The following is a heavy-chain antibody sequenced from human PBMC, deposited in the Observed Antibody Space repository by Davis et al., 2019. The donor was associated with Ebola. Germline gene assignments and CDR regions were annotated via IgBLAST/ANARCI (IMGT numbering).Heavy chain of an antibody. J-gene: IGHJ6*02. CDR2: INPSGGST. CDR3: AREIVVVVAATNYYYYGMDV. CDR1: GYTFTSYY. V-gene: IGHV1-46*03. D-gene: IGHD2-15*01. Sequence: ASVQVSCKASGYTFTSYYMHRARHPPGQGLEWLGIINPSGGSTSYAQKFQGRVTMTRDTSTSTVYMELSSLRSEDTAVYYCAREIVVVVAATNYYYYGMDVWGQGTTVTVSS.